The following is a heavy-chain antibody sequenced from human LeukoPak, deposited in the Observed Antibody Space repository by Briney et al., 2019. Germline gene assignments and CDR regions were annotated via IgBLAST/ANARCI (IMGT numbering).Heavy chain of an antibody. V-gene: IGHV1-2*02. CDR3: ARERLRGGGANESDY. CDR1: GYTFTGYY. D-gene: IGHD3-10*01. J-gene: IGHJ4*03. CDR2: INPNIAGT. Sequence: GASVKASCKASGYTFTGYYMYWVRQAPGQGLEWMGWINPNIAGTEYAQKFQGRVTMTRDTSISTAYMELSRLRSDDTGVYYCARERLRGGGANESDYWGNGTLVTVSS.